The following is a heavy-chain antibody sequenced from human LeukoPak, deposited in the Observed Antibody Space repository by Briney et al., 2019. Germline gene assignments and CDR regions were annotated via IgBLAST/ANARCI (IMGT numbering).Heavy chain of an antibody. J-gene: IGHJ5*02. D-gene: IGHD4-17*01. CDR3: ARDWGNDYGEGGWFDP. CDR2: INPNSGGT. Sequence: ASVKVSCKASGYTFTGYYMHWVRQAPGQGLEWMGWINPNSGGTNYAQKFQGRVTMTRDTSISTAYMELSRLRSDDTAVYYCARDWGNDYGEGGWFDPWGQGTLVTVSS. V-gene: IGHV1-2*02. CDR1: GYTFTGYY.